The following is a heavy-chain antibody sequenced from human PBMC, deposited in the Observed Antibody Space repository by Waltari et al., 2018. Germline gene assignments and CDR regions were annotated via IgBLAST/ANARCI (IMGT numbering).Heavy chain of an antibody. CDR2: ISSTSGTI. CDR3: AGGPYYYYLDV. Sequence: EVQLVESGGGLVQPGGSLRLSCAASGFPLSTYAMNWVRQAPGQGLEWVSYISSTSGTIYYADSVKGRFTISRDNAKNSLYLQMNSLRAEDTVVYYCAGGPYYYYLDVWGKGTTVTVSS. D-gene: IGHD3-16*01. CDR1: GFPLSTYA. V-gene: IGHV3-48*04. J-gene: IGHJ6*03.